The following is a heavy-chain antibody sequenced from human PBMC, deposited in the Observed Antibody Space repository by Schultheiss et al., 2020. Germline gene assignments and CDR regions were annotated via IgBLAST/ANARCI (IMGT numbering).Heavy chain of an antibody. V-gene: IGHV4-4*02. J-gene: IGHJ6*02. D-gene: IGHD6-13*01. CDR3: ARDGAYSSSASIMDV. CDR2: IYHSGST. CDR1: GGSISSSNW. Sequence: SCAVSGGSISSSNWWSWVRQPPGKGLEWIGEIYHSGSTNYNPSLKSRVTISVDKSKNQFSLKLSSVTAADTAVYYCARDGAYSSSASIMDVWGQGTTVTVSS.